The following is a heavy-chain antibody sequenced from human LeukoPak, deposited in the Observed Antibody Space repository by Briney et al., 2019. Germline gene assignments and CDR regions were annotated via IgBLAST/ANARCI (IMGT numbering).Heavy chain of an antibody. Sequence: GGPLRLSCAASGFTFSSYGMHWVRQAPGKGLDWVAMIYYDGSNKYYADSVRGRFTISRDNSRNTVYLQMNSLRVEDTAVYFCVRMGGDNGGKTLENWGQGTLVIVSS. J-gene: IGHJ4*02. CDR3: VRMGGDNGGKTLEN. V-gene: IGHV3-33*01. CDR1: GFTFSSYG. D-gene: IGHD4-23*01. CDR2: IYYDGSNK.